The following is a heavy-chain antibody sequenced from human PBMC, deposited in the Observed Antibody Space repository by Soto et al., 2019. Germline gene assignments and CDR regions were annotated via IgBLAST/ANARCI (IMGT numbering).Heavy chain of an antibody. D-gene: IGHD4-17*01. CDR1: GFTFSSYG. Sequence: GGSLRLSCAASGFTFSSYGMHWVRQAPGKGLEWVAVIWYDGSNKYYADSVKGRFTISRDNSKNTLYLQMNSLRAEDTAVYYCARPLPPDYGDYTFYFAYWGQGTLVTVFS. CDR2: IWYDGSNK. J-gene: IGHJ4*02. CDR3: ARPLPPDYGDYTFYFAY. V-gene: IGHV3-33*01.